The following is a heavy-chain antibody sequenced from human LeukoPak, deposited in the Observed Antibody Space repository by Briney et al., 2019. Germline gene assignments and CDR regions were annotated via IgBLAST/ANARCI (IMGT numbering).Heavy chain of an antibody. CDR1: GFTLSKYW. D-gene: IGHD6-19*01. V-gene: IGHV3-74*01. CDR3: ATKQWLAPPPDS. CDR2: INTDRTVT. Sequence: GGSLRLSCAASGFTLSKYWMLWVRQAPGKGPESVSRINTDRTVTTYADSVKGRFTVSRDNADNTMFLQMNSVRDEDTAVYYCATKQWLAPPPDSWGQGTPVTVSS. J-gene: IGHJ4*02.